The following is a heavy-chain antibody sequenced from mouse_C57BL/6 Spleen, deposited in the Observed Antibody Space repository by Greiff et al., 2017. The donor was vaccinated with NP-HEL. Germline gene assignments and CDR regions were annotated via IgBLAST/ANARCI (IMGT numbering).Heavy chain of an antibody. Sequence: EVQGVESGGGLVQPGGSLCLSCAASGFTFTDYYMSWVRQPPGKALEWLGFIRNRANGYTTEYSASVQGRFTSSRDNSQSILYLQMNALRAEDSATYYCARYITTVDWYFDVWGTGTTVTVSS. V-gene: IGHV7-3*01. J-gene: IGHJ1*03. CDR3: ARYITTVDWYFDV. CDR2: IRNRANGYTT. D-gene: IGHD1-1*01. CDR1: GFTFTDYY.